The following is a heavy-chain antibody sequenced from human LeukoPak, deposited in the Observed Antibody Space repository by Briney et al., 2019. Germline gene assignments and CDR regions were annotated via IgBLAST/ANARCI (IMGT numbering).Heavy chain of an antibody. V-gene: IGHV3-23*01. J-gene: IGHJ4*02. CDR3: AKDRSGSYYGFDY. D-gene: IGHD1-26*01. CDR2: ISGSGGST. Sequence: PGGSLRLSCAASGFTFSSYAMSWVRQAPGKGLEWVSVISGSGGSTYYADSVKGRFTISRDSSKNTLYLQMNSLRAEDTAVYYCAKDRSGSYYGFDYWGQGTLVTVSS. CDR1: GFTFSSYA.